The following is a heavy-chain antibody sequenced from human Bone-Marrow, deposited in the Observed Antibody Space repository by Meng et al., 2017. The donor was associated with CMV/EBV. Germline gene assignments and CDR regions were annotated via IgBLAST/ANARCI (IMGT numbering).Heavy chain of an antibody. CDR1: GFIFSDYS. D-gene: IGHD6-19*01. CDR3: AKDRGAIAVAGTGFDY. Sequence: GESLKISCAASGFIFSDYSMNWIRQAPGKGLEWVSSISRDNNYIYYKDSVKGRFTISRDNAKNTLYLQMNSLRAEDTAVYYCAKDRGAIAVAGTGFDYWGQGTLVTVSS. CDR2: ISRDNNYI. J-gene: IGHJ4*02. V-gene: IGHV3-21*01.